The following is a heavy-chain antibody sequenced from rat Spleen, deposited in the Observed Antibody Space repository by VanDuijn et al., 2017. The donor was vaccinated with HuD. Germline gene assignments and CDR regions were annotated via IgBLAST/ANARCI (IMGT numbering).Heavy chain of an antibody. D-gene: IGHD1-5*01. CDR1: GFSLTSYN. CDR3: TRDEDRYSPYYVMDA. J-gene: IGHJ4*01. Sequence: QVQLKESGPGLVQPSQTLSLTCTVSGFSLTSYNIHWVRQPTGKGLEWLGVIWTTGNTEYNSGLKSRLNISRDTSKNQVFLKMNSLQTDDTGTYYCTRDEDRYSPYYVMDAWGQGASVTVSS. V-gene: IGHV2-30*01. CDR2: IWTTGNT.